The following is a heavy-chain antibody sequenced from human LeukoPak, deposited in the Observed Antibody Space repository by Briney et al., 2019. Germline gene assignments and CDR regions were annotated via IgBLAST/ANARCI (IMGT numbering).Heavy chain of an antibody. CDR2: ISSSSSYI. D-gene: IGHD2-21*02. CDR1: GFTFSSYS. Sequence: PGGSLRLSCAASGFTFSSYSMNWVRQAPGKGLEWVSSISSSSSYIYYADSVKGRFTISRDNAKNSLYLQMNSLRAEDTALYYCAKDTSTCGGDCYPLPNDAFDIWGQGTMVTVSS. J-gene: IGHJ3*02. V-gene: IGHV3-21*04. CDR3: AKDTSTCGGDCYPLPNDAFDI.